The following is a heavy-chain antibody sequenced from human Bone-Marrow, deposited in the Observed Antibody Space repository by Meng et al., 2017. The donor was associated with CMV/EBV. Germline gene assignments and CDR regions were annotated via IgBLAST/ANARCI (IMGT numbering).Heavy chain of an antibody. Sequence: SVKVSCKASGGTFSSYAISWVRQAPGQGLEWMGGIIPILGIANYAQKFQGRVTITADKSTSTAYMELSSLRSEDTAVYYCASLRGVVVVPAAKDYYGMVVWGQGTTVTGAS. V-gene: IGHV1-69*10. CDR1: GGTFSSYA. CDR2: IIPILGIA. J-gene: IGHJ6*01. D-gene: IGHD2-2*01. CDR3: ASLRGVVVVPAAKDYYGMVV.